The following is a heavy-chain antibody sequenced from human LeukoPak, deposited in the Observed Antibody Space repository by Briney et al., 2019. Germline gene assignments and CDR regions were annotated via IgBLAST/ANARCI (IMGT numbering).Heavy chain of an antibody. CDR1: GGFISSYY. V-gene: IGHV4-4*07. CDR2: IYSSGTT. J-gene: IGHJ2*01. Sequence: SETLSLTCSVSGGFISSYYWSWIRQPAGKGLEWIGRIYSSGTTNYSPSLKSRFTMSVDTSKNQFSLRLSSATAADTAVYFCTRDIVLPTAYWYFDLWGRGTLVTVSS. D-gene: IGHD2-2*01. CDR3: TRDIVLPTAYWYFDL.